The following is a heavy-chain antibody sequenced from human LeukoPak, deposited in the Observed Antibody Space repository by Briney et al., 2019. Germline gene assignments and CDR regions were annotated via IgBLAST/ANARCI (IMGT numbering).Heavy chain of an antibody. CDR3: AREVELCSGGSCYTYCGGDCSPNWFDP. J-gene: IGHJ5*02. Sequence: GASVKVSCKTSGFTFSTSAVQWVRQAPGQGLEWMGGIIPNFGTANYAQKFQGRVTITADKSTSTAYMELSSLRSEDTAVYYCAREVELCSGGSCYTYCGGDCSPNWFDPWGQGTLVTVSS. CDR1: GFTFSTSA. CDR2: IIPNFGTA. D-gene: IGHD2-15*01. V-gene: IGHV1-69*06.